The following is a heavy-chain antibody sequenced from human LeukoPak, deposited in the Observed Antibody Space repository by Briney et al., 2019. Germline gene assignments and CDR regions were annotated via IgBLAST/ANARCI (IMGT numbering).Heavy chain of an antibody. V-gene: IGHV4-31*03. Sequence: PSETLSLTCTVSGGSISSGGYYWSWIRQHPGKGLEWIGYIYYSGSTYYNPSLKSRVTISVDTSKNQFSLKLSSVTAADTAVYYCARGYYGSGSYSDPWGQGTLVTVSS. CDR1: GGSISSGGYY. CDR2: IYYSGST. CDR3: ARGYYGSGSYSDP. D-gene: IGHD3-10*01. J-gene: IGHJ5*02.